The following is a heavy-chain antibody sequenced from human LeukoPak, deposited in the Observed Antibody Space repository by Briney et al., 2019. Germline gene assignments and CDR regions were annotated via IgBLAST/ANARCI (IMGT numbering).Heavy chain of an antibody. V-gene: IGHV4-30-4*08. CDR1: GGSISSGDCC. J-gene: IGHJ4*02. D-gene: IGHD3-3*01. CDR3: AREAYYDFWSGYYIH. Sequence: SETLSLTCTVSGGSISSGDCCWSWVRQPPGKGLQWIAYICNSGSPYYNPSLKSRVTISVDTSKNQFSLKLTSVTAADTAVYYCAREAYYDFWSGYYIHWGQGTLVTVSS. CDR2: ICNSGSP.